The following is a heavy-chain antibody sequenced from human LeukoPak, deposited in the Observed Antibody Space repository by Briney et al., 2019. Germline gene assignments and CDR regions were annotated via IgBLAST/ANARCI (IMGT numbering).Heavy chain of an antibody. CDR1: GFTFSNAW. CDR3: STTYYYDSSEGY. D-gene: IGHD3-22*01. Sequence: GGSLRLSCVASGFTFSNAWMNWVRQAPGKGLEWVGRIKSKTDGGTTDYAAPVKGRFTISRDDSKNTLYLQTNSLKTEDTAVYYCSTTYYYDSSEGYWGQGTLSPSPQ. CDR2: IKSKTDGGTT. V-gene: IGHV3-15*07. J-gene: IGHJ4*02.